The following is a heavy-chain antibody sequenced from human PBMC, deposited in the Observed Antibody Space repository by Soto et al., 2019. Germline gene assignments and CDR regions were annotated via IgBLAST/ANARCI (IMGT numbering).Heavy chain of an antibody. Sequence: QLQLQESGSRLVKSSETLSLTCAVSGDPISTGGYSWAWIRQPPGKALECLGHTDYSGNPYYNPCLNSRVIITVDRSKNQFSLKLSAVTAADTAVYYGARETYGEYVRYFAPWGQGTLVPVSS. J-gene: IGHJ5*02. CDR3: ARETYGEYVRYFAP. CDR1: GDPISTGGYS. CDR2: TDYSGNP. V-gene: IGHV4-30-2*01. D-gene: IGHD4-17*01.